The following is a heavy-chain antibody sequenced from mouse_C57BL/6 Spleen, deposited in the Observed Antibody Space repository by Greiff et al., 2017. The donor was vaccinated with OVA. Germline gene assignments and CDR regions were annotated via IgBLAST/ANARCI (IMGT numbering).Heavy chain of an antibody. CDR3: TTHGSKGYWYFDV. CDR2: IDPEDGDT. Sequence: EVQLQQSGAELVRPGASVKLSCTASGFNIKDYYMHWVKQRPEQGLEWIGRIDPEDGDTESAPKFQGKATMTADTSSNTAYLQLSSLTSEDTAVYYCTTHGSKGYWYFDVWGTGTTVTVSS. V-gene: IGHV14-1*01. J-gene: IGHJ1*03. CDR1: GFNIKDYY. D-gene: IGHD1-1*01.